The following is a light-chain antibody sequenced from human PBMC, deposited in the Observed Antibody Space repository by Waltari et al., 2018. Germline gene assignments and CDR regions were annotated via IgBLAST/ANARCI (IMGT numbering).Light chain of an antibody. CDR2: SSS. CDR1: QGISNS. CDR3: QQYHSSPQ. V-gene: IGKV1-NL1*01. J-gene: IGKJ1*01. Sequence: DIQMTQSPSSLSASVGDTVTINCRASQGISNSLAWYQQKPGKAPKLLLYSSSGLESGVPSRFSGSGSVTDYTLTISSLQPEDFATYFCQQYHSSPQFGQGTKVEIE.